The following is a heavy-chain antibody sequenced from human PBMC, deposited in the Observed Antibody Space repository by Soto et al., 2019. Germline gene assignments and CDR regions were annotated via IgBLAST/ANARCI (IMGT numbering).Heavy chain of an antibody. CDR3: AKDSPLITMIWPGGFDI. D-gene: IGHD3-22*01. Sequence: PGGSLRLSCAGSGFTFSSYVMSWVRQAPGKGLEWVASISGSGGSIYYADSVKGRCTISRDNSKNTLYLQVNSLRADDAAVYYCAKDSPLITMIWPGGFDIWGQGTMVTVSS. J-gene: IGHJ3*02. CDR2: ISGSGGSI. V-gene: IGHV3-23*01. CDR1: GFTFSSYV.